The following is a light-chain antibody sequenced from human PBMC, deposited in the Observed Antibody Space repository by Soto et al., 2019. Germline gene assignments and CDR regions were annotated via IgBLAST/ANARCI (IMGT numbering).Light chain of an antibody. V-gene: IGKV1-5*01. Sequence: DIQMTQSPSTLSASIGGRFAVTCRASESIRTWLAWYQHKPGKAPKFLIYDASSLESGVPSRFSGSGSGTDFTLTISCLQSEDFATYYCQQYYSYPLTFGQGTKVDIK. CDR3: QQYYSYPLT. CDR1: ESIRTW. CDR2: DAS. J-gene: IGKJ1*01.